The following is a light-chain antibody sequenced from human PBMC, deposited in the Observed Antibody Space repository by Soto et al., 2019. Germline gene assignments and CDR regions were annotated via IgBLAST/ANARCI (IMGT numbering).Light chain of an antibody. CDR1: QPFTNNH. V-gene: IGKV3-20*01. CDR3: QQYGSSPTWT. CDR2: NVS. Sequence: EIVLTQSPDTLSFSQGGKPTLSSRPIQPFTNNHLAWYHQKPGQPPRPLIYNVSRRATGIPDRFSGSGSGTDFTLTISRLEPEDFAVYYCQQYGSSPTWTFGLGTRVEIK. J-gene: IGKJ1*01.